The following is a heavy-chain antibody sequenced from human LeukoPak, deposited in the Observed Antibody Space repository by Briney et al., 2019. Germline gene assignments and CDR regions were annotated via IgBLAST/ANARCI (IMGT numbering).Heavy chain of an antibody. J-gene: IGHJ2*01. CDR1: GFTFTSYA. Sequence: GGSLRLSCAASGFTFTSYAMSWIRQAPGKGLEWVSAISGGGEDTYYPDSVKGRFTISRDNSKNTLYLQMHSLRAEDTAIYYCAKPRAMTTGVGRYFDLWGRGTLVTVSS. CDR2: ISGGGEDT. D-gene: IGHD1-1*01. V-gene: IGHV3-23*01. CDR3: AKPRAMTTGVGRYFDL.